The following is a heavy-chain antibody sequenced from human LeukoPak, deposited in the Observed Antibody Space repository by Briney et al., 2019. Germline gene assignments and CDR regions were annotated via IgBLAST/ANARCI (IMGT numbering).Heavy chain of an antibody. V-gene: IGHV1-2*02. CDR2: INPKSGGT. J-gene: IGHJ4*02. Sequence: ASVNVSCKASGYTFTDYYMHWVRQAPGQGLEWMGWINPKSGGTNYAQKVQGRVTMTRDTSISTAYMELSRLRSDDTAVYYCARSPELLHSDYWGQGTLVTVSS. D-gene: IGHD1-26*01. CDR1: GYTFTDYY. CDR3: ARSPELLHSDY.